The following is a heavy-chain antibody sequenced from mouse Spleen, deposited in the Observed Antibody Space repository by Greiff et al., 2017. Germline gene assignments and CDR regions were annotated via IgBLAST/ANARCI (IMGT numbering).Heavy chain of an antibody. CDR2: IRLKSDNYAT. Sequence: DVQLQESGGGLVQPGGSMKLSCVASGFTFSNYWMNWVRQAPEKGLEWVAQIRLKSDNYATHYAESVKGRFTISRDDSKSSVYLQMNNLRAEYTGIYYCTDPGTRYWGQGTTLTVSS. CDR3: TDPGTRY. CDR1: GFTFSNYW. D-gene: IGHD4-1*01. J-gene: IGHJ2*01. V-gene: IGHV6-3*01.